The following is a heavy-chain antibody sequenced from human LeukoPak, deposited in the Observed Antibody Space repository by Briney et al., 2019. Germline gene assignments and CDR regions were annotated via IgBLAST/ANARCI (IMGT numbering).Heavy chain of an antibody. Sequence: SETLSLTCAVYGGSFSGYYWSWIRQPPGKRLEWIGYIYYSGSTNYNPSLKSRVTISVDTSKNQFSLKLSSVTAADTAVYYCAIHYDFWSGYYTGAFDIWGQGTMVTVSS. CDR3: AIHYDFWSGYYTGAFDI. D-gene: IGHD3-3*01. J-gene: IGHJ3*02. CDR2: IYYSGST. V-gene: IGHV4-59*01. CDR1: GGSFSGYY.